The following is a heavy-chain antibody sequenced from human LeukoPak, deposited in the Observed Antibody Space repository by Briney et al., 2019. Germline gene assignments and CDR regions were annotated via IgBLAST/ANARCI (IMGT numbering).Heavy chain of an antibody. V-gene: IGHV3-23*01. Sequence: GGSLRLSCAASGFTFSTYGMSWVRQAPGKGLEWVSGISGSGGSTYYADSVKGRFTISRDNSKNTLYLQMNSLRAEDTAVYYCAKCRPIPLFPGVDSWGQGTLVTVSS. CDR1: GFTFSTYG. J-gene: IGHJ4*02. CDR3: AKCRPIPLFPGVDS. CDR2: ISGSGGST. D-gene: IGHD3-9*01.